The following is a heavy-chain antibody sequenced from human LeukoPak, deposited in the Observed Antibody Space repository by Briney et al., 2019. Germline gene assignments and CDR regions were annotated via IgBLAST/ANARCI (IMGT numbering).Heavy chain of an antibody. CDR2: IYYSGST. CDR1: GGSISSSSYY. D-gene: IGHD2-2*01. CDR3: ASLGSTSYDYYYYYMDV. J-gene: IGHJ6*03. Sequence: SETLSLTCTVSGGSISSSSYYWSWIRQPPGKGLEWIGYIYYSGSTNYNPSLKSRVTISVDTSKNQFSLKLSSVTAADTAVYYCASLGSTSYDYYYYYMDVWGKGTTVTVSS. V-gene: IGHV4-61*01.